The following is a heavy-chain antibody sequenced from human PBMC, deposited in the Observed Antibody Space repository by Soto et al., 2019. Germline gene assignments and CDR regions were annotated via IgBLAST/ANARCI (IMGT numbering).Heavy chain of an antibody. CDR3: VTLDEGGSSVLSIAVAGTPSVRYYGMDV. J-gene: IGHJ6*02. CDR1: GFTFSSYA. D-gene: IGHD6-19*01. Sequence: GGSLRLSCSASGFTFSSYAMHWVRQAPGKGLEYVSAISSNGGSTYYADSVKGRFTISRDNSKNTLYLQMSSLRAEDTAVYYCVTLDEGGSSVLSIAVAGTPSVRYYGMDVWGQGTTVTVSS. V-gene: IGHV3-64D*08. CDR2: ISSNGGST.